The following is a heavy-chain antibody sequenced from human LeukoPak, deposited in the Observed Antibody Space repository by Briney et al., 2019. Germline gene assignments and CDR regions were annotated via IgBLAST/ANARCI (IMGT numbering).Heavy chain of an antibody. D-gene: IGHD3-10*01. J-gene: IGHJ3*02. CDR1: GYTFINYG. V-gene: IGHV1-46*01. Sequence: ASVKVSCKASGYTFINYGINWVRQAPGQGLEWMGIINPSGGSTSYAQKFQGRVTMTRDTSTSTVYMELSSLRSEDTAVYYCARHGELPPLYAFDIWGQGTMVTVSS. CDR3: ARHGELPPLYAFDI. CDR2: INPSGGST.